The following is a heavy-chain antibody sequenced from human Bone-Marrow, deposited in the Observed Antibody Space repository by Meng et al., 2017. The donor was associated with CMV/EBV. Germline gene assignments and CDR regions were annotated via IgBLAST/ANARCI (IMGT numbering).Heavy chain of an antibody. J-gene: IGHJ4*02. CDR2: INPNSGGT. V-gene: IGHV1-2*02. Sequence: ASVKVFCKASGYTFTGYYMHWVRQAPGQGLEWMGWINPNSGGTNYAQKFQGRVTMTRDTSISTAYMDLSRLRSDDTAVYYCSRVYYYGSGDYWGQGTLVTVSS. CDR3: SRVYYYGSGDY. CDR1: GYTFTGYY. D-gene: IGHD3-10*01.